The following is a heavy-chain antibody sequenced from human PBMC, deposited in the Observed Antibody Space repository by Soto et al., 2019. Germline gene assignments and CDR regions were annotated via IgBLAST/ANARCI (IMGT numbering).Heavy chain of an antibody. CDR2: INHSGST. CDR3: ARRVAARPRSQDAFDI. V-gene: IGHV4-34*01. Sequence: PSETLSLTCAVYGGSFSGYYWSWIRQPPGKGLEWIGEINHSGSTNYNPSLKSRVTISVDTSKNQFSLKLSSVTAADTAVYYCARRVAARPRSQDAFDIWGQGTMVTVSS. D-gene: IGHD2-15*01. CDR1: GGSFSGYY. J-gene: IGHJ3*02.